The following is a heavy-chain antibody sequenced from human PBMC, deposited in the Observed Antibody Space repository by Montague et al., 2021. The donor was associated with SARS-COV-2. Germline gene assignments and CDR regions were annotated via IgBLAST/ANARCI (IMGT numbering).Heavy chain of an antibody. Sequence: SETLSLTCTVSGGSISSYYWSRIRQPPGKGLEWIAYIHYSGRTNFNPSLRSRVTMSVDTSKSQFSLELSSVTAADTAVYYCARVVYCSSSSCYTPYYMDVWGKGTTVTVSS. CDR3: ARVVYCSSSSCYTPYYMDV. CDR1: GGSISSYY. V-gene: IGHV4-59*01. J-gene: IGHJ6*03. CDR2: IHYSGRT. D-gene: IGHD2-2*02.